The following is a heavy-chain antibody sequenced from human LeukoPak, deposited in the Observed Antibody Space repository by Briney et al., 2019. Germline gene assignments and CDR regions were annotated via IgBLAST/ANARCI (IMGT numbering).Heavy chain of an antibody. CDR3: ARSLSGSYSYFDY. CDR1: GASISNYY. Sequence: RSETLSLTCILSGASISNYYWSWIRQPAGKGLEWIGRIYTSGSTTYKPSLKSRVTMSADTSKNQFSLKLSSVTAADTAVYYCARSLSGSYSYFDYWGQGTLVTVSS. J-gene: IGHJ4*02. CDR2: IYTSGST. D-gene: IGHD1-26*01. V-gene: IGHV4-4*07.